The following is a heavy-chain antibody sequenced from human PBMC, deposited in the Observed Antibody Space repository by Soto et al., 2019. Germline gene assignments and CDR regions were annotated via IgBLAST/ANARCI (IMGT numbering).Heavy chain of an antibody. CDR3: AKTSLSGIAVASGMDV. J-gene: IGHJ6*02. CDR2: ISGSGGST. D-gene: IGHD6-19*01. V-gene: IGHV3-23*01. CDR1: GFTFSSYA. Sequence: GGSLRLSCAASGFTFSSYAMSWVRQAPGKGLEWVSAISGSGGSTYYADSVKGRFTISRDNSKNTLYLQMNSLRAEDTAVYYCAKTSLSGIAVASGMDVWGQGTTVTVSS.